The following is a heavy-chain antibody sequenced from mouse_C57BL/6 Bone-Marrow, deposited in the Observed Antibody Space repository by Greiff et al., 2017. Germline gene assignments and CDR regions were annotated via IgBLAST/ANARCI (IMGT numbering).Heavy chain of an antibody. V-gene: IGHV1-55*01. CDR2: IYPGSGST. CDR3: ARNDGYLAWFAY. Sequence: QVQLQQPGAELVKPGASVKMSCKASGYTFTSYWITWVKQRPGQGLEWIGDIYPGSGSTNYNEKFKGKATLTVDTSSSTAYMQLSSLTSEDSAVYYCARNDGYLAWFAYWGQGTLVTVSA. D-gene: IGHD2-3*01. J-gene: IGHJ3*01. CDR1: GYTFTSYW.